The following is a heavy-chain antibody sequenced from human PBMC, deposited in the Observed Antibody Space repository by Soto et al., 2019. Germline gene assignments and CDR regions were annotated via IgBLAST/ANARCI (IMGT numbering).Heavy chain of an antibody. Sequence: QSGGSLRLSCAASRFTFSNYGMHWVRQAPGKGLEWVAVIWYDGSNKYYADSVKGRFTISRDNSKNTLYLQMNSLRAEDTAVYYCARDDIPGRAVAIYGMDVWGQGTTVTVS. CDR2: IWYDGSNK. D-gene: IGHD6-19*01. J-gene: IGHJ6*02. CDR1: RFTFSNYG. V-gene: IGHV3-33*01. CDR3: ARDDIPGRAVAIYGMDV.